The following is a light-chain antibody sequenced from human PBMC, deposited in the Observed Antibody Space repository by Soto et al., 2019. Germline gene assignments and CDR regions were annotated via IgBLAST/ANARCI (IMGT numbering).Light chain of an antibody. CDR1: QNIRSR. CDR3: QQYNNWPPWT. V-gene: IGKV1-5*01. CDR2: DAS. Sequence: DFQMTQSPSTLSASVGDRVTITCRASQNIRSRLAWFQQKPGKAPKLLIYDASSLESGVPQRFSGSGSGTEFTLTISSLQSEDFALYYCQQYNNWPPWTFGQGTKVDIK. J-gene: IGKJ1*01.